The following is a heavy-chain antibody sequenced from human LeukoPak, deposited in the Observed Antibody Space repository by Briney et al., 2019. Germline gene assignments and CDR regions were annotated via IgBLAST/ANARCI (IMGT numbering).Heavy chain of an antibody. V-gene: IGHV3-30*04. Sequence: QAGRTLRLSCAASGFTFSSYAMHWVRQAPGKGLEWVALIPYDGSNKYYADSVKGRFTISRDNSKNTLYLQMNSLRAEDTAVYYCVVPAAMEPVDYWGQGTLVTVSS. CDR2: IPYDGSNK. D-gene: IGHD2-2*01. CDR3: VVPAAMEPVDY. J-gene: IGHJ4*02. CDR1: GFTFSSYA.